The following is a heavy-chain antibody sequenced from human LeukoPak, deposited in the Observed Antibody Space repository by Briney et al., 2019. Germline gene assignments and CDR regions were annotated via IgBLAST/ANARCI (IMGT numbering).Heavy chain of an antibody. Sequence: PSETLSLTCTVSGGSISSYYWSWIRQPPGKGLEWIGYIYYSGSTNYNPSLKSRVTISVDTSKNQFSLKLSSVTAADTAVYYCARYCGGDCYSGSFDYWGREPWSPSPQ. CDR1: GGSISSYY. CDR3: ARYCGGDCYSGSFDY. CDR2: IYYSGST. D-gene: IGHD2-21*02. V-gene: IGHV4-59*01. J-gene: IGHJ4*02.